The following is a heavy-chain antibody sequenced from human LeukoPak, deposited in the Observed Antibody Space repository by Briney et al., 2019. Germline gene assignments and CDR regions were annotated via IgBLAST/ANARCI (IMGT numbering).Heavy chain of an antibody. Sequence: GRSLRLSCAASGFTFSSYGMHWVRQAPGKGLEWVAVILYDGSNKYYADSVKGRFTISRDNSKNTLYLQMNSLRAEDTAVYYCAKTALEGGAFDIWGQGTMVTVSS. CDR1: GFTFSSYG. J-gene: IGHJ3*02. V-gene: IGHV3-30*18. CDR2: ILYDGSNK. CDR3: AKTALEGGAFDI. D-gene: IGHD1-1*01.